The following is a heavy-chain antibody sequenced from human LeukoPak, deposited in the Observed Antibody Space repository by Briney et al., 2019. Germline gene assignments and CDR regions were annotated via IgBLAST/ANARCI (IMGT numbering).Heavy chain of an antibody. Sequence: GGSLRLSCAASGFAFQSYWMSWVRQATGKGPEWVANVKEDGSQKYYVDSVKGRFTISRDNAKNSLYLQMNNLRVEDTAVYYCAREIPGGANHLDYWGQGTQVTVSS. CDR2: VKEDGSQK. V-gene: IGHV3-7*01. J-gene: IGHJ4*02. CDR3: AREIPGGANHLDY. CDR1: GFAFQSYW. D-gene: IGHD1-26*01.